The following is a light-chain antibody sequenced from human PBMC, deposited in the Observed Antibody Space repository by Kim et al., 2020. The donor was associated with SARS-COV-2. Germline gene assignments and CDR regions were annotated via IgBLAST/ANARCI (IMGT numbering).Light chain of an antibody. CDR1: QSISSW. CDR2: KAS. Sequence: DIQMTQSPSTLSASVGDRVTITCRASQSISSWLAWYQQKPGKAPKLLIYKASSLESGVPSRFSGSGSGTEFTLTISSLQPDDFATYYCQQYNSYSGRTFGQETKVDIK. V-gene: IGKV1-5*03. CDR3: QQYNSYSGRT. J-gene: IGKJ1*01.